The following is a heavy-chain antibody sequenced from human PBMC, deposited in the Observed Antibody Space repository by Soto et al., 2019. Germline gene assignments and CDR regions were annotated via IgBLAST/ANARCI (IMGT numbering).Heavy chain of an antibody. CDR1: GGSISSGGYY. J-gene: IGHJ6*02. V-gene: IGHV4-31*02. CDR3: ARASFGGVIPPAPYYYGMDV. Sequence: SETLSLTCTVSGGSISSGGYYWSWIRQHPGKGLEWIGYIYYSGSTYYNPSLKSRVTISVDTSKYQFSLKLSSVTAADTAVYYCARASFGGVIPPAPYYYGMDVWGQGTTVTVSS. D-gene: IGHD3-16*02. CDR2: IYYSGST.